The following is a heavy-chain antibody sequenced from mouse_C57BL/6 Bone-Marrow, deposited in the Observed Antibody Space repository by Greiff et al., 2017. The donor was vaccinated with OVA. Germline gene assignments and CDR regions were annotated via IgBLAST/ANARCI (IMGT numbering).Heavy chain of an antibody. Sequence: DVHLVESGGGLVKPGGSLKLSCAASGFTFSDYGMHWVRQAPEKGLEWVAYISSGSSTIYYADTVKGRFTISRDNAKNTLFLQMTSLRSEDTAMYYCAYYYGSSQDYWYFDVWGTGTTVTVSS. CDR2: ISSGSSTI. D-gene: IGHD1-1*01. CDR3: AYYYGSSQDYWYFDV. CDR1: GFTFSDYG. V-gene: IGHV5-17*01. J-gene: IGHJ1*03.